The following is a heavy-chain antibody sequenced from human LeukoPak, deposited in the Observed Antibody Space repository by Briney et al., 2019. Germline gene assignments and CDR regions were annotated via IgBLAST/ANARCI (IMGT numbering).Heavy chain of an antibody. CDR3: VRQGYSYGYRLDWFDP. V-gene: IGHV4-39*01. CDR1: GGSISSSSYY. D-gene: IGHD5-18*01. Sequence: SSETLSLTCTVSGGSISSSSYYWGWIRQPPGKGLEWIGSIYYSGSTYYNPSLKSRVTISVDTSKNQFSLKLSSVTAADTAVYYCVRQGYSYGYRLDWFDPWGQGTLVTVSS. CDR2: IYYSGST. J-gene: IGHJ5*02.